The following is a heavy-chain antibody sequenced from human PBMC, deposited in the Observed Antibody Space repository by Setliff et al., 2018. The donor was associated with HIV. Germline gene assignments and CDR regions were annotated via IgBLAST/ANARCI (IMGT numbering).Heavy chain of an antibody. V-gene: IGHV3-11*04. CDR2: ISRNGRTT. Sequence: LRLSCSASGFTFSDYYINWIRQSPGKGLEWLSYISRNGRTTYYADSVKGRFTISRDNSKNTLYLQMNSLRADDTAVYYCVRVVVIMGTGPHLDYWGQGALVTVSS. CDR3: VRVVVIMGTGPHLDY. J-gene: IGHJ4*02. D-gene: IGHD3-22*01. CDR1: GFTFSDYY.